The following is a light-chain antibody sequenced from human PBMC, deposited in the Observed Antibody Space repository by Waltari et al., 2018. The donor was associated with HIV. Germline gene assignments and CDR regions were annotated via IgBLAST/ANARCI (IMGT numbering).Light chain of an antibody. J-gene: IGKJ1*01. Sequence: SVVTQSPATLSLSPGDKVTPSCRTSQTVSTNFLGRYQSKSGQPPKLLFYGSSTRASGIPDRFSATGSDTGSGSDFSITIHRLEPDDFAIYYCLLYGDSPRWTFGPGTRL. V-gene: IGKV3-20*01. CDR1: QTVSTNF. CDR2: GSS. CDR3: LLYGDSPRWT.